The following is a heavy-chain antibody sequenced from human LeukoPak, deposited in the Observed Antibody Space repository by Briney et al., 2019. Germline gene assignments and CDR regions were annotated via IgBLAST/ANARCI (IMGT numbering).Heavy chain of an antibody. CDR2: ISGSGGST. CDR1: GFTFSSYA. J-gene: IGHJ3*02. CDR3: AKFILPLDSRGHAGAFDI. V-gene: IGHV3-23*01. Sequence: GGSLRLSCAASGFTFSSYAMSWVRQAPGKGLEWVSDISGSGGSTYYADSVKGRFTISRDNSKNTLYLQMNSLRAEDTAVYYCAKFILPLDSRGHAGAFDIWGQGTMVTVSS. D-gene: IGHD3-22*01.